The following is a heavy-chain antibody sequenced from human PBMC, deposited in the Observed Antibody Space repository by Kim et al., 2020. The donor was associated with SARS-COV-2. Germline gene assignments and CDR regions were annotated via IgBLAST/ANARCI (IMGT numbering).Heavy chain of an antibody. D-gene: IGHD3-10*01. CDR2: INTNTGNP. CDR1: GYTFTSYA. J-gene: IGHJ5*02. CDR3: ARERVNYGSGRHIKNWFDP. V-gene: IGHV7-4-1*02. Sequence: ASVKVSCKASGYTFTSYAMNWVRQAPGQGLEWMGWINTNTGNPTYAQGFTGRFVFSLDTSVSTAYLQISSLKAEDTAVYYCARERVNYGSGRHIKNWFDPWGQGTLVTVSS.